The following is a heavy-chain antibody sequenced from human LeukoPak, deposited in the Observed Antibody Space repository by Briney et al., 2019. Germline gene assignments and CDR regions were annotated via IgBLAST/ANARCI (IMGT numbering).Heavy chain of an antibody. CDR3: ARLPVGREPAY. CDR1: GDSITSFY. V-gene: IGHV4-59*08. Sequence: PSETLSLTCTVSGDSITSFYWSWIRQPPGKGLEWIGLIFHSGTTHYTPSLKTRVTMSIDTSKNQFSLNLSSVTASDTAVYYCARLPVGREPAYWGGGTLVSVSS. CDR2: IFHSGTT. J-gene: IGHJ4*02. D-gene: IGHD2-2*01.